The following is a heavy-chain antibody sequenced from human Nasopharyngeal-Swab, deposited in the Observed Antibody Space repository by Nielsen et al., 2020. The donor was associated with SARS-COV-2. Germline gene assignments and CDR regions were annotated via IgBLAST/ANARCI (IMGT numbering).Heavy chain of an antibody. V-gene: IGHV3-23*01. D-gene: IGHD2-2*01. J-gene: IGHJ4*02. CDR2: ISGSDHTT. Sequence: GESLKISCAASGFTFSSYAISWVRQAPGKGLEWVSVISGSDHTTYYADSVKGRFTISRDNSKNSLYLQMNSLRAEDTALYYCAKDPSSTSNNYFDYWGQGTLVTVSS. CDR1: GFTFSSYA. CDR3: AKDPSSTSNNYFDY.